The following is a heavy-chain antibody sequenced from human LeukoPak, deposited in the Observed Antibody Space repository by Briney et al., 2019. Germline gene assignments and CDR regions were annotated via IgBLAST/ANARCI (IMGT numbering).Heavy chain of an antibody. CDR1: GGSISSYY. CDR2: INHSGST. Sequence: SETLSLTCTVSGGSISSYYWSWIRQPPGKGLEWIGEINHSGSTNYNPSLKSRVTISVDTSKNQFSLRLSSVTAADTAVYYCARGPGYSGYDFAFDIWGQGTMVTVSS. V-gene: IGHV4-34*01. J-gene: IGHJ3*02. D-gene: IGHD5-12*01. CDR3: ARGPGYSGYDFAFDI.